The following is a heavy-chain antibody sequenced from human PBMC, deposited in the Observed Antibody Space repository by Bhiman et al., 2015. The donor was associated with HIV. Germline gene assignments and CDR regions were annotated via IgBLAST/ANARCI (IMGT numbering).Heavy chain of an antibody. CDR1: GFTFSSYE. D-gene: IGHD3-16*01. CDR3: ARDPGGEGWFDP. V-gene: IGHV3-48*03. Sequence: EVQLVVSGGGLVQPGGSLRLSCAASGFTFSSYEMNWVRQAPGKGLEWISYISSSSSDIYYSDSLKGRFTISRDNAKNSLYLQMNSLRAEDTAVYYCARDPGGEGWFDPWGQGTLVTVSS. J-gene: IGHJ5*02. CDR2: ISSSSSDI.